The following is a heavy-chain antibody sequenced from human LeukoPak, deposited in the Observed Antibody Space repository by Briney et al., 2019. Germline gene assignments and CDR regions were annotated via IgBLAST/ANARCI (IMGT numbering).Heavy chain of an antibody. D-gene: IGHD1-26*01. J-gene: IGHJ3*02. CDR1: GFTLNSYG. CDR3: AKDVGSGSYFAFDI. CDR2: IRYDGSKS. Sequence: GGSLRLSCAASGFTLNSYGMHWVRQAPGKGLEWVAFIRYDGSKSYFADSVKGRFALSRDNSKNTLYLQMSSLRPEDTAVYFCAKDVGSGSYFAFDIWGQGTMVTVSS. V-gene: IGHV3-30*02.